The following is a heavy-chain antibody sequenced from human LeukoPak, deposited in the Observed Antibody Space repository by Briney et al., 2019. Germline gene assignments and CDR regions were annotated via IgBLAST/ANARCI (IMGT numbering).Heavy chain of an antibody. V-gene: IGHV3-23*01. CDR3: AKGRVAGDYYFDY. CDR2: ISGSGGST. Sequence: TGGSLRLSCAASGFTFSSYAMSRVRQAPGKGLEWVSAISGSGGSTYYADSVKGRFTISRDNSKNTLYLEMNSLRAEDTAVYYCAKGRVAGDYYFDYWGQGTLVAVSS. CDR1: GFTFSSYA. J-gene: IGHJ4*02. D-gene: IGHD4-17*01.